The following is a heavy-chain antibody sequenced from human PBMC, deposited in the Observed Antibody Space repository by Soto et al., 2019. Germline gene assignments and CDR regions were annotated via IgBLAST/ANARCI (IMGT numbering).Heavy chain of an antibody. CDR1: GYSFSNHW. J-gene: IGHJ5*02. Sequence: GESLKISCKGSGYSFSNHWIGWVRQMPGKGLEWMGIIYPGDSDTRYSPSFQGRVTISADKSISTAYLQWSSLKASDTAMYYCARRGVECGGACFRFELWGAGTRVTVYS. V-gene: IGHV5-51*01. CDR2: IYPGDSDT. CDR3: ARRGVECGGACFRFEL. D-gene: IGHD2-21*02.